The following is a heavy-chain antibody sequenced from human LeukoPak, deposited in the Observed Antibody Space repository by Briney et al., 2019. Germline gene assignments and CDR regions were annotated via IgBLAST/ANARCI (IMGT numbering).Heavy chain of an antibody. V-gene: IGHV4-39*01. CDR1: GGSISSSSYY. Sequence: SETLSLTCAVSGGSISSSSYYWGWIRQPPGKGLEWLGTIYYSGRTYYNPSLQSRVTISVDTSKNQFSLKLSSVTAADTAVYYCASVGYYYYYGMDVWGQGTTVTVSS. J-gene: IGHJ6*02. CDR2: IYYSGRT. CDR3: ASVGYYYYYGMDV.